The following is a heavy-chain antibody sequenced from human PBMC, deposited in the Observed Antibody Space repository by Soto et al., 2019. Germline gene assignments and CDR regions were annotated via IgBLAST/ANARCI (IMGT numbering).Heavy chain of an antibody. CDR3: PRRDQQQLVYYYYGMDV. CDR2: IYYSGST. CDR1: GGSVSSRSYY. D-gene: IGHD6-13*01. Sequence: PXATLSLTCTVSGGSVSSRSYYWGWIRQPPGKGLEWIGSIYYSGSTYYNPSLKSRVTISVDTSKNQFSLKLSSVTAADTAVYYCPRRDQQQLVYYYYGMDVWAQGTTVTVSS. J-gene: IGHJ6*02. V-gene: IGHV4-39*01.